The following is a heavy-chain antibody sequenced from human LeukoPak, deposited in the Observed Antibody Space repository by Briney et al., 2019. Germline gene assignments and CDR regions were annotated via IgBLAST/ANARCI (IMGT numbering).Heavy chain of an antibody. CDR3: ARDHYDSSGYYYGDAFDI. CDR1: GFTFSNYW. Sequence: GGSLRLSCVASGFTFSNYWMTWVRQAPGKGLEWVANIKQDGSEKYFVDSVRGRFTISRDDARDSLYLQMNSLRAEDTAVYYCARDHYDSSGYYYGDAFDIWGQGTMVTVSS. CDR2: IKQDGSEK. V-gene: IGHV3-7*01. D-gene: IGHD3-22*01. J-gene: IGHJ3*02.